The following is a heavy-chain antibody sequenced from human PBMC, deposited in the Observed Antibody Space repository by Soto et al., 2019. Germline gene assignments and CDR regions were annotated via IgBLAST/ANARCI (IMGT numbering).Heavy chain of an antibody. CDR3: ARDFYYYDSSAFSPRLYNWFAP. D-gene: IGHD3-22*01. CDR1: GFPFSDYY. CDR2: IRSSGVST. J-gene: IGHJ5*02. V-gene: IGHV3-11*01. Sequence: PGGSLRLSCAASGFPFSDYYMSWIRQPPGKGLEWVSSIRSSGVSTYYADSVKGRFTISRDNAKNSLYLQLNSLRAEDTAMYYCARDFYYYDSSAFSPRLYNWFAPWGQGALVTVSS.